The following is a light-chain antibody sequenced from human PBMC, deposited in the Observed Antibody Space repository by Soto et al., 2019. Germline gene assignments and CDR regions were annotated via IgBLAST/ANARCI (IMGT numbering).Light chain of an antibody. Sequence: SVLTKPPSVSGAPGQRVTISCTGSSSNIGAGYDVHWYQQLPGTAPKLLIYGNSNRPSGVPDRFSGSKSGTSASLAITGLQAEDEADYYCQSYDSSLSGSGVVFGGGTKVTVL. J-gene: IGLJ2*01. CDR3: QSYDSSLSGSGVV. CDR2: GNS. CDR1: SSNIGAGYD. V-gene: IGLV1-40*01.